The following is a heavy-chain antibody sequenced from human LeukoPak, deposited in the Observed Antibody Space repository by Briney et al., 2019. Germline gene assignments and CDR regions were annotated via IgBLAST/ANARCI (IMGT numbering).Heavy chain of an antibody. D-gene: IGHD6-19*01. CDR1: GFTFSSYW. CDR2: IKQDGSGK. V-gene: IGHV3-7*01. CDR3: ARDPGYSSGWYVGYFNY. Sequence: GGSLRLSCAASGFTFSSYWMSWVRQAPGKGLEGVAHIKQDGSGKYYVDSVKGRFTISRDDAKNSLYMQMNSLRAEDTAVYYCARDPGYSSGWYVGYFNYWGQGTLVTVSS. J-gene: IGHJ4*02.